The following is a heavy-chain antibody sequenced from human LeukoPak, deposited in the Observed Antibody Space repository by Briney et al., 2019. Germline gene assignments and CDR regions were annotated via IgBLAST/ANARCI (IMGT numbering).Heavy chain of an antibody. CDR3: ARGLTYYYYYSYMNV. CDR2: INPNTGGT. CDR1: GFTFTGYY. Sequence: ASVKVSCKASGFTFTGYYVHWVRQAPGQGLEWMGWINPNTGGTNYAQKLQGRVTMTRDTSINTAYMELSRLSSDDTAAYYCARGLTYYYYYSYMNVWGKGTTVTVSS. V-gene: IGHV1-2*02. J-gene: IGHJ6*03.